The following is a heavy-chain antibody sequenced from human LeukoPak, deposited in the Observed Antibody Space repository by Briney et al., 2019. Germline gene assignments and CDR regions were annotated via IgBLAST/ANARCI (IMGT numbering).Heavy chain of an antibody. CDR3: ARFGELLPLGYYGMDV. D-gene: IGHD3-10*01. V-gene: IGHV1-69*13. J-gene: IGHJ6*04. CDR2: IIPIFGTA. CDR1: GGTFSSYA. Sequence: SVKVSCKASGGTFSSYAISWVRQAPGQGLEWMGGIIPIFGTANYAQKFQGRVTITADESTSTAYMELSSLRSEDTAVYYCARFGELLPLGYYGMDVWGKGTTATVSS.